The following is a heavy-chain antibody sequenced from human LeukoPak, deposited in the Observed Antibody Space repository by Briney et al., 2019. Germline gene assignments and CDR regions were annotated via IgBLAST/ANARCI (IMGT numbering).Heavy chain of an antibody. V-gene: IGHV4-34*01. CDR2: INRSGST. J-gene: IGHJ2*01. D-gene: IGHD3-3*01. CDR1: GGSFSGYY. CDR3: ARGLEPWYFDL. Sequence: SETLSLTCAVYGGSFSGYYWSWIRQPPGKGLEWIGEINRSGSTNYNPSLKSRVTISVDTSKNQFSLKLSSVTAADTAVYYCARGLEPWYFDLWGRGTLVTVSS.